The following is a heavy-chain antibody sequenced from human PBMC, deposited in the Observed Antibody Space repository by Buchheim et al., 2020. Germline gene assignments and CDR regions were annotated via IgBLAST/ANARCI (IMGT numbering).Heavy chain of an antibody. V-gene: IGHV3-7*01. Sequence: EVQLVESGGGLVQPGGSLRLSCAASGFTFSSYWMSWVRQAPGKGLEWVANIKQDGSEKYYVDSVKGRLTISRDNAKNSLFLLLNSLRAEDTTVYYCARAIDFWTILDYWGLGTL. J-gene: IGHJ4*02. D-gene: IGHD3-3*01. CDR3: ARAIDFWTILDY. CDR1: GFTFSSYW. CDR2: IKQDGSEK.